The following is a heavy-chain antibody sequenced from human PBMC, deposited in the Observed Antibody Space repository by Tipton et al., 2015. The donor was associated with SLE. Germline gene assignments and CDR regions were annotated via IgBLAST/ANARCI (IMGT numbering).Heavy chain of an antibody. CDR1: GGSISSSSYY. CDR3: ARDLFAFDI. J-gene: IGHJ3*02. CDR2: INHSGST. Sequence: TLSLTCTVSGGSISSSSYYWGWIRQPPGKGLEWIGEINHSGSTNYNPSLKSRVTISVDTSKNQFSLKLSSVTAADTAVYYCARDLFAFDIWGQGTMVTVSS. V-gene: IGHV4-39*07.